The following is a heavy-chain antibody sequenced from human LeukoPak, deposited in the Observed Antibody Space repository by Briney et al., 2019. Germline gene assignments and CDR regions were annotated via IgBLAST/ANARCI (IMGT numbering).Heavy chain of an antibody. V-gene: IGHV4-61*02. J-gene: IGHJ3*02. CDR2: IYSSGGT. D-gene: IGHD3-22*01. CDR1: GGSINTDSYY. CDR3: ARVQNYESSGYIAFDI. Sequence: SQTLSLPCIVSGGSINTDSYYLSWIRQSAEKGLEWIGRIYSSGGTNYNPSLKSRVTMSVDTSKNQFSLKLSSVTAADTAVYYCARVQNYESSGYIAFDIWGQGTMVIVSS.